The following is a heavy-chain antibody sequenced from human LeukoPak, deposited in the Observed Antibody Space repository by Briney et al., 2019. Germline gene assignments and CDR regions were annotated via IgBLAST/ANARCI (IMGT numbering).Heavy chain of an antibody. Sequence: PSETLSLTCNVSGYSISALANWGWIRQSPGKGLEWIGSFYYGGSTYYNPSLRSRVTISVDTSKNQFSLKLSSVTAADTAVYYCARRSGSYGTYYMDVWGKGTTVTVSS. CDR2: FYYGGST. D-gene: IGHD1-26*01. CDR3: ARRSGSYGTYYMDV. CDR1: GYSISALAN. V-gene: IGHV4-38-2*02. J-gene: IGHJ6*03.